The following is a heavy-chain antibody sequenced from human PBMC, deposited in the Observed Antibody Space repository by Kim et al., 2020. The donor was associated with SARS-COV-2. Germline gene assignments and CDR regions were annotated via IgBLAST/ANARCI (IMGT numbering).Heavy chain of an antibody. V-gene: IGHV7-4-1*02. J-gene: IGHJ4*02. Sequence: ASVKVSCKASGYTFTSYAMNWVRQAPGQGLEWMGWINTNTGNPTYAQGFTGRFVFSLDTSVSTAYLQISSLKAEDTAVYYCAITYCSSTSCPLDYWGQGTLVTVSS. CDR1: GYTFTSYA. CDR2: INTNTGNP. D-gene: IGHD2-2*01. CDR3: AITYCSSTSCPLDY.